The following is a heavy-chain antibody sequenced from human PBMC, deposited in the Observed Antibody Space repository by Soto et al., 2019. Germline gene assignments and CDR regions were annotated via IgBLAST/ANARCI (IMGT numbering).Heavy chain of an antibody. V-gene: IGHV3-23*01. Sequence: EVDLLESGGGLVQPGGSLRLSCAASGFTFSNYGMAWVRQAPGMGLEWVAGITSSGSTTNYADSVKGRFTISRDNSRNILYLAMSNLRTEDTALYHCAQDLLLVINSWGQRTLVTVSS. CDR1: GFTFSNYG. CDR2: ITSSGSTT. CDR3: AQDLLLVINS. D-gene: IGHD3-16*01. J-gene: IGHJ5*02.